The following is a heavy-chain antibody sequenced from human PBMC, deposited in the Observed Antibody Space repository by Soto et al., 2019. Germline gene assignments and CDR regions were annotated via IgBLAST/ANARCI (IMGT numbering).Heavy chain of an antibody. CDR3: ARGRWLRQSFDY. CDR2: INHSGST. CDR1: GGSFSGYY. D-gene: IGHD5-12*01. J-gene: IGHJ4*02. Sequence: QVQLEQWGAGLLKPSETLSLTCAVYGGSFSGYYWSWIRQPPGKGLEWIGEINHSGSTNYNPSLKSRXLIXVXMSKNQFSLNLYSVTAADTAVYYCARGRWLRQSFDYWGQGTLVTVSS. V-gene: IGHV4-34*02.